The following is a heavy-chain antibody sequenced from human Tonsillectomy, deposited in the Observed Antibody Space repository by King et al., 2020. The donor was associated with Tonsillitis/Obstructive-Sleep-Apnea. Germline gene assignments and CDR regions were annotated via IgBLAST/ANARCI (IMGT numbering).Heavy chain of an antibody. V-gene: IGHV3-33*01. Sequence: VQLVESGGGVVQPGRSLRLSCAASGFTFSSYGMHWVRQAPGKGLEWVAVIWYDGSNKYYADSVKGRFTISRDNSKNTLYLQMNSLRAEDTAVYYWARDYEGDYFDYWGQGTLVTVSS. CDR3: ARDYEGDYFDY. J-gene: IGHJ4*02. CDR2: IWYDGSNK. CDR1: GFTFSSYG. D-gene: IGHD5-12*01.